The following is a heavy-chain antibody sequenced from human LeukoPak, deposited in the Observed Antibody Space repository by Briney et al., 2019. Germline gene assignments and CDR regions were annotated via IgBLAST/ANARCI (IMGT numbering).Heavy chain of an antibody. CDR2: ISGSGGST. J-gene: IGHJ4*02. D-gene: IGHD1-1*01. Sequence: AGSLRLSCAASGFTFTSYAMSWVRQAPGKGLEWVSVISGSGGSTYYADSVKGRFTISRDNSKNTLYLQMSSLRAEDTAVYYCARIPRATGTRERDLRDWGQGTLVTVSS. CDR3: ARIPRATGTRERDLRD. CDR1: GFTFTSYA. V-gene: IGHV3-23*01.